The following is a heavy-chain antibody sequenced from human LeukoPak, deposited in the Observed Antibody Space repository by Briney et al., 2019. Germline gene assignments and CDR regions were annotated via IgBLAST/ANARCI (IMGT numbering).Heavy chain of an antibody. CDR2: IYYTGKT. Sequence: SETLSLTCTVSGGSINNYYWTWIRPPPGKGLEWIASIYYTGKTDYNPSLKSRVTMSVDTSKNQFSLKLSSVTAADTAVYYCAKFEGLGGPRYYFDFWGQGTLVTVSS. V-gene: IGHV4-59*08. D-gene: IGHD3-16*01. J-gene: IGHJ4*02. CDR3: AKFEGLGGPRYYFDF. CDR1: GGSINNYY.